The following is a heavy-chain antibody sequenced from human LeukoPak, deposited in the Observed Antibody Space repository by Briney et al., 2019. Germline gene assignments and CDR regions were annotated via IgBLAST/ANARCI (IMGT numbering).Heavy chain of an antibody. J-gene: IGHJ6*04. D-gene: IGHD4-17*01. CDR2: ISGSGGST. CDR3: ARRTVTDDMDV. Sequence: GGTLRLSCAASGFTFSSYGMSWVRQAPGKGLEWVSAISGSGGSTYYADSVKGRFTISRDNAKNSLYLQMNSLRAEDTAVYYCARRTVTDDMDVWGKGTTVTISS. CDR1: GFTFSSYG. V-gene: IGHV3-23*01.